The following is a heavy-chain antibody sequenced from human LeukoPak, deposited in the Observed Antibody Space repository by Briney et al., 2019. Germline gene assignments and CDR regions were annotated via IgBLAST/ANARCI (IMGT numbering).Heavy chain of an antibody. V-gene: IGHV4-4*07. D-gene: IGHD2-15*01. CDR3: ARGGRGSGDYYYYYDMDV. J-gene: IGHJ6*02. Sequence: KPSETLSLTCTVSGASIRTYYWNWIRQPAGKGLEWIGRFYSSGSTNYNPSLKSRVTMSVDTSKNQFSLQLSSVTAADTAVYYCARGGRGSGDYYYYYDMDVWGQGTTVTVSS. CDR2: FYSSGST. CDR1: GASIRTYY.